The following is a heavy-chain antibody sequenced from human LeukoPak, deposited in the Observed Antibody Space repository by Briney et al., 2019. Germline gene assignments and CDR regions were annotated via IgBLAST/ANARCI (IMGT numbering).Heavy chain of an antibody. CDR2: IFSGGST. CDR1: GFILSSNY. CDR3: ATDFYFDC. V-gene: IGHV3-66*02. J-gene: IGHJ4*02. Sequence: PGGSLRLSYAASGFILSSNYISWVRQTPGKGLEWVSVIFSGGSTYYADSVKGRSTISRDNSKNTLTLKMNSVRAESTAVYYCATDFYFDCCREGMLAAVS.